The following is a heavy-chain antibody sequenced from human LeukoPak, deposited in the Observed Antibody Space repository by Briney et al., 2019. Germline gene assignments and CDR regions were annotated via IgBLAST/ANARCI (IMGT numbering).Heavy chain of an antibody. V-gene: IGHV2-70*11. D-gene: IGHD3-22*01. CDR1: GFSLSTSGMC. CDR3: ARIAYYYDSSGYYHMDV. Sequence: SGPTLVHPTQTLTLTCTFSGFSLSTSGMCVSWIRQPPGKALEWLARIDWDDDKYYSTSLKTRLTISKDTSKNQVVLTMTNMDPVDTSTYYCARIAYYYDSSGYYHMDVWGKGTTVTVSS. J-gene: IGHJ6*03. CDR2: IDWDDDK.